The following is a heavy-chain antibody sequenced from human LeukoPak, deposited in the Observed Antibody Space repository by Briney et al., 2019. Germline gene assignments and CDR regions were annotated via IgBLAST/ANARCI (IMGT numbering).Heavy chain of an antibody. D-gene: IGHD6-13*01. V-gene: IGHV4-61*02. J-gene: IGHJ4*02. CDR2: IYTSGST. CDR3: ASSDSSSPYYFDY. CDR1: GGSISSGSYC. Sequence: SETLSLTCTVSGGSISSGSYCWSWIRQPAGKGLEWIGRIYTSGSTNYNPSLKSRVTISVDTSKNQFSLKLSSVTAADTAVYYCASSDSSSPYYFDYWGQGTLVTVSS.